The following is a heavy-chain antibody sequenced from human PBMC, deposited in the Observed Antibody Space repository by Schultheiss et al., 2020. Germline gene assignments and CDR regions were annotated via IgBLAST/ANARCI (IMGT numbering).Heavy chain of an antibody. D-gene: IGHD6-13*01. Sequence: GGSLRLSCEVSGFTFSSYGMHWVRQAPGKGLEWVSAISGSGDGTYYADSVKGRFTISRDNAKNSLYLQMNSLRAGDTAVYYCARLGIAYGMDVWGQGTTVTVSS. CDR1: GFTFSSYG. CDR2: ISGSGDGT. J-gene: IGHJ6*02. V-gene: IGHV3/OR16-10*01. CDR3: ARLGIAYGMDV.